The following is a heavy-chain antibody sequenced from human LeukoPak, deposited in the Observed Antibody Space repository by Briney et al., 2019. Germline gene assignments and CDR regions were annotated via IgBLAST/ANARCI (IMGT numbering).Heavy chain of an antibody. CDR3: ARYFSGSPKRGYLDY. V-gene: IGHV4-59*08. D-gene: IGHD3-3*01. CDR1: GGSISTYY. Sequence: SETLSLTCTVSGGSISTYYWSWIRLPPGKGLEWIGYIYSSGSTNYNPSLKSRVTISVDTSKNQFSLKLSSVTAADTAVYYCARYFSGSPKRGYLDYWGQGTLVTVSP. J-gene: IGHJ4*02. CDR2: IYSSGST.